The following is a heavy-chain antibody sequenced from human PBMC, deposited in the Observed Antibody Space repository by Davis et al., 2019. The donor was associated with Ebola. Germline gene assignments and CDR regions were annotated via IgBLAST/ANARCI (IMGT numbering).Heavy chain of an antibody. CDR1: GFIFSSYA. CDR2: ISYDGSNK. J-gene: IGHJ4*02. D-gene: IGHD3/OR15-3a*01. Sequence: PGGSLRLSCAASGFIFSSYAMHWVRKAPGKGLEWVAVISYDGSNKYYADSVKGRFTISRDNSKNMLYLQMNSRRAEDTAVYYCAKDGWDWSTSPHYFDYWGQGTLVTVSS. CDR3: AKDGWDWSTSPHYFDY. V-gene: IGHV3-30-3*01.